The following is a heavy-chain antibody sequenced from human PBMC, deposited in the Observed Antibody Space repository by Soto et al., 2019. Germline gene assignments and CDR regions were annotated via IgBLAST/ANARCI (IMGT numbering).Heavy chain of an antibody. D-gene: IGHD2-21*02. J-gene: IGHJ3*02. CDR1: GFTFSSYG. Sequence: QVQLVESGGGVVQPGRSLRLSCAASGFTFSSYGMHWVRHAPGKGLEWVAFISKDGTNKYYADSVKGRFTISRDNSKNTLYLPMSSLRDEDTAVYYCVRDQYLSGLLVVTANAFDIWGQGTMVTVSS. CDR3: VRDQYLSGLLVVTANAFDI. V-gene: IGHV3-30*03. CDR2: ISKDGTNK.